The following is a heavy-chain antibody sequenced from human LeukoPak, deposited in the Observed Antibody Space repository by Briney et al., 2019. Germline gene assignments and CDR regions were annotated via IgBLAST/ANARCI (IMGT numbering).Heavy chain of an antibody. V-gene: IGHV3-9*01. CDR3: AKDLYSSGWYYFDY. D-gene: IGHD6-19*01. CDR1: GFTFDDYA. CDR2: ISWNSGSI. Sequence: PGGSLRLSCVASGFTFDDYAMHWVRHAPGKGLEWVSGISWNSGSIGYADSVKGRFTISRDNAKNSLYLQMNSLRAEDTALYYCAKDLYSSGWYYFDYWGQGTLVTVSS. J-gene: IGHJ4*02.